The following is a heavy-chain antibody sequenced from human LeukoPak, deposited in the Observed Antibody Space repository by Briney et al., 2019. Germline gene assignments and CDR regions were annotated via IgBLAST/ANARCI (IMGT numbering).Heavy chain of an antibody. CDR3: AKEGRSWYSNYFDY. D-gene: IGHD6-13*01. V-gene: IGHV3-23*01. Sequence: GGSLRLSCAASGFTFSSYAMGWVRQAPGKGLEWVSVISSSGGSTYYADSVKGRFTISRDNSKNTLYLQMNSLRAEDTAIYYCAKEGRSWYSNYFDYWGQGTLVTVSS. CDR1: GFTFSSYA. CDR2: ISSSGGST. J-gene: IGHJ4*02.